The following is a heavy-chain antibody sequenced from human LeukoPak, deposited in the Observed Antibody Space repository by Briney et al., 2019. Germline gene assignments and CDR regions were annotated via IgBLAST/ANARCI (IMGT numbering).Heavy chain of an antibody. J-gene: IGHJ4*02. D-gene: IGHD2-2*01. V-gene: IGHV3-23*01. CDR3: AKDQGYQLLNYHDFDY. Sequence: GGSLRLSCAASGFTFSSYAMSWVRQAPGKGLEWVSAISGSGGSTYYADSVKGRFTISRDNSKNTLYLQMNSLRAEDTAVYYCAKDQGYQLLNYHDFDYWGQGTLVTVSS. CDR2: ISGSGGST. CDR1: GFTFSSYA.